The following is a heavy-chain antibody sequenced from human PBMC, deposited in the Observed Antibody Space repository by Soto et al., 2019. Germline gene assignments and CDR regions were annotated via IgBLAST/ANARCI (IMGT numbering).Heavy chain of an antibody. Sequence: QVQLQESGPGLVKPSETLSLTCTVSGSSFRNYYWSWSRQTPGKGLEWIGYVDYSGGTNYNPSLKSRVTISLDTSNSQFSLRLTSVTAADTAVYYCGRNRVPLNWGQGSLVSVAS. D-gene: IGHD1-1*01. J-gene: IGHJ4*02. V-gene: IGHV4-59*01. CDR2: VDYSGGT. CDR3: GRNRVPLN. CDR1: GSSFRNYY.